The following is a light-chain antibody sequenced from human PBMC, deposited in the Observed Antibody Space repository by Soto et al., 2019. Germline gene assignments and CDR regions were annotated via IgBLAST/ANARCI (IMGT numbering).Light chain of an antibody. CDR1: SSDVGGYNY. J-gene: IGLJ1*01. CDR2: EVS. V-gene: IGLV2-14*01. Sequence: QSVLTQPASVSGSPGQSITISCTGTSSDVGGYNYVSWYQQHPGKAPKLMIYEVSNRPSGVSNRFSGSKSGNTASLTISGLQAEDEADYYCSSHTSSSTNVFGTGTKLTVL. CDR3: SSHTSSSTNV.